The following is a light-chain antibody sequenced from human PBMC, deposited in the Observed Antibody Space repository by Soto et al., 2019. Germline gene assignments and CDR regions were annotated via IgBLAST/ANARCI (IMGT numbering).Light chain of an antibody. Sequence: DIQMPQSPSSLSASVGDRVTITCQASQDISNYLNWYQQKPGKAPKLLIYDASNLETGVPSRFSGSGSGTDFTFTISSLQPEDIATYYCQQYDNLLGFGGGTKVEIK. CDR3: QQYDNLLG. CDR2: DAS. J-gene: IGKJ4*01. V-gene: IGKV1-33*01. CDR1: QDISNY.